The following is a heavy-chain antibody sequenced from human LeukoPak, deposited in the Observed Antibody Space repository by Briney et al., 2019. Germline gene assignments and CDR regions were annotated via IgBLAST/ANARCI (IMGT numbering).Heavy chain of an antibody. Sequence: SETLSLTCAVYGGSFSGYYWSWIRQPPGKGLEWIGEINHSGSTNYNPSLKSRVTISVDTSKNQFTLKLSSVTAADTAVYYCARGSQSLGYCSGGSCRAKIFNYWGQGTLVTVSS. J-gene: IGHJ4*02. CDR1: GGSFSGYY. CDR3: ARGSQSLGYCSGGSCRAKIFNY. CDR2: INHSGST. V-gene: IGHV4-34*01. D-gene: IGHD2-15*01.